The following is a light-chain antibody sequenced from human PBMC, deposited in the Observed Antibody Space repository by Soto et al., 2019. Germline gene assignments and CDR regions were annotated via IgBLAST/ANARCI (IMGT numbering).Light chain of an antibody. Sequence: DIQMTQAPFSVSASAGDRVTITCRASQGISTSLAWYQQKPGKAPKLLIYAASSLQSGVPSRFSGTGSGTYFTLTTSSLQPEDFATYYCQQAKNFPWTFGQGTKVEIK. J-gene: IGKJ1*01. CDR1: QGISTS. V-gene: IGKV1-12*01. CDR2: AAS. CDR3: QQAKNFPWT.